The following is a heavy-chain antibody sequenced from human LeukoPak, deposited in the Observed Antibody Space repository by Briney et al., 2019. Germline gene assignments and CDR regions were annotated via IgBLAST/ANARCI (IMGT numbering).Heavy chain of an antibody. Sequence: GGSLRLSCAASGLTFYSYGMKGLRQAPGKGLEWVSYISSSGSTIYYANTVKGRFTISRDNAKNSLYLQMNSLRAEDTAVYYCARDGSGSGNYYNVAGFDYWGQGTLVSVSS. D-gene: IGHD3-10*01. CDR2: ISSSGSTI. CDR3: ARDGSGSGNYYNVAGFDY. J-gene: IGHJ4*02. CDR1: GLTFYSYG. V-gene: IGHV3-48*03.